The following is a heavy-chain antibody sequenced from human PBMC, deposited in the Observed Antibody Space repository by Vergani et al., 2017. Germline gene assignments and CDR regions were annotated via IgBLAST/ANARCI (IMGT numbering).Heavy chain of an antibody. CDR1: GYTFTSYG. D-gene: IGHD3-22*01. V-gene: IGHV1-18*01. Sequence: QVQLVQSGSELKKPGASVKVSCKASGYTFTSYGISWVRQAPGQGLEWMGWISAYNGNTNYAQKLQGRVTMTTDTSTSTAYMELRSLRSDDTAVYYCARDYYYDSSGYYEGDVYFDYWGQGTLVTVSS. CDR2: ISAYNGNT. J-gene: IGHJ4*02. CDR3: ARDYYYDSSGYYEGDVYFDY.